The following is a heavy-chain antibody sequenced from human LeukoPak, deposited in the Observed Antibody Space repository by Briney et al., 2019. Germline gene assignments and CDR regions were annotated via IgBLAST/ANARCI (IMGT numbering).Heavy chain of an antibody. Sequence: SETLSLTCTVSGYSISSGYYWGWIRQPPGKGLEWIGSIYHSGSTYYNPSLKSRVTISVDTSKNQFSLKLSSVTAADTAVYYCARWGYSYGFDYWGQGTLVTVPS. V-gene: IGHV4-38-2*02. J-gene: IGHJ4*02. CDR1: GYSISSGYY. CDR2: IYHSGST. D-gene: IGHD5-18*01. CDR3: ARWGYSYGFDY.